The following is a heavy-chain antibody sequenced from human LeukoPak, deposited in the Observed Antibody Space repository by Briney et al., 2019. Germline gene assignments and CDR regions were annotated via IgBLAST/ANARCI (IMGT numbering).Heavy chain of an antibody. CDR2: ITPYTGGK. CDR1: GYIFTCYY. D-gene: IGHD3-3*01. J-gene: IGHJ4*02. V-gene: IGHV1-2*02. Sequence: ASVKVSRKTSGYIFTCYYIHWMRLPPAQGLEWVGWITPYTGGKNSAQKFQGRVIMTRATSISTVYMELSRLKSDDTAVYYCARDRSPAPGRDFGRGHFDYWGQGTLVTVSS. CDR3: ARDRSPAPGRDFGRGHFDY.